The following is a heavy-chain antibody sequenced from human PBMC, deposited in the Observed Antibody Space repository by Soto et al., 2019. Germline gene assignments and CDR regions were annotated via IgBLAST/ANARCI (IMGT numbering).Heavy chain of an antibody. CDR1: GGSISSGGYS. J-gene: IGHJ4*02. D-gene: IGHD6-13*01. Sequence: PSETLSLTCAVSGGSISSGGYSWSWIRQPPGKGLEWIGYIYHSGSTYYNPSLKSRVTISVDRSKNQFSLKLSSVTAADTAVYYCARGGVRAAQDYWGQGTLVTVSS. CDR2: IYHSGST. V-gene: IGHV4-30-2*01. CDR3: ARGGVRAAQDY.